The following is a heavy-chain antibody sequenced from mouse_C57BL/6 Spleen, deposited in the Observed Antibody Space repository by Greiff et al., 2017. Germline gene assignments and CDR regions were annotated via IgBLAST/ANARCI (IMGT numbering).Heavy chain of an antibody. Sequence: VKLQQSGAELARPGASVKLSCKASGYTFTSYGISWVKQRTGQGLEWIGEIYPRSGNTYYNEKFKGKATLTADKSSSAAYMELRSLTSEDSAVYFCAIYDGYYPYSFDNWGEGTTLTVSS. V-gene: IGHV1-81*01. CDR1: GYTFTSYG. D-gene: IGHD2-3*01. CDR3: AIYDGYYPYSFDN. J-gene: IGHJ2*01. CDR2: IYPRSGNT.